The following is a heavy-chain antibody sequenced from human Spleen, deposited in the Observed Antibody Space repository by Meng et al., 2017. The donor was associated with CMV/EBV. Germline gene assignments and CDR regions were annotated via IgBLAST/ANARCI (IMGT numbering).Heavy chain of an antibody. D-gene: IGHD2-21*01. CDR2: INHSGST. V-gene: IGHV4-34*01. Sequence: SETLSLTCAVYGRSFSGYYWSWIRQPPGKGLEWIGEINHSGSTNYNPSLKSRVTISLDTSKNQFSLKMTSVTAADTAVYYCARGMVVIAPWFDPWGPGTLVTVSS. CDR3: ARGMVVIAPWFDP. CDR1: GRSFSGYY. J-gene: IGHJ5*02.